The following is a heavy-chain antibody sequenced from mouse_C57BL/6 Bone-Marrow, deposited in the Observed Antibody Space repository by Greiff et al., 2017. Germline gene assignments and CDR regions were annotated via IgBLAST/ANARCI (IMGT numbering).Heavy chain of an antibody. CDR2: IWSGGST. V-gene: IGHV2-2*01. CDR3: ARTTMVTTGESMDY. D-gene: IGHD2-2*01. Sequence: VKLVESGPGLVQPSQSLSITCTVSGFSLTSYGVHWVRQSPGKGLEWLGVIWSGGSTDYNAAFISRLSISKDNSKSQVFFKMNSLQADDTAIYYCARTTMVTTGESMDYWGQGTSVTVSS. J-gene: IGHJ4*01. CDR1: GFSLTSYG.